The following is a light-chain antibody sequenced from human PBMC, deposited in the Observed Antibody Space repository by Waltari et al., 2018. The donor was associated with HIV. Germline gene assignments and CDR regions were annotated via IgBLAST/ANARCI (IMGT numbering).Light chain of an antibody. J-gene: IGKJ1*01. V-gene: IGKV3-20*01. CDR2: DAS. CDR1: QSVSSSH. CDR3: QQYDNSRWT. Sequence: ETILPQSPGTPSLSPGERATLSCRASQSVSSSHLAWYQQKPGQAPRLPVYDASSRATGIPDRFSGSGSGTDFILTINGLEPEDFAVYYCQQYDNSRWTFGQGTKVEIK.